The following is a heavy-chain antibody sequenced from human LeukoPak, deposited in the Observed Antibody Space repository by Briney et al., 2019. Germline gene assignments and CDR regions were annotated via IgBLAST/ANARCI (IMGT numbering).Heavy chain of an antibody. CDR1: GGSISSYY. J-gene: IGHJ5*02. D-gene: IGHD3-10*01. CDR2: IYTSGST. Sequence: SETLSLTCTVSGGSISSYYWSWIRQPAGKGLEWIGRIYTSGSTNYNPSLKSRVTMSVDTSKNQFSLKLSSVTAADTAVYYCARDDNHYPLLWFGEPYNWFDPWGQGTLVTVSS. V-gene: IGHV4-4*07. CDR3: ARDDNHYPLLWFGEPYNWFDP.